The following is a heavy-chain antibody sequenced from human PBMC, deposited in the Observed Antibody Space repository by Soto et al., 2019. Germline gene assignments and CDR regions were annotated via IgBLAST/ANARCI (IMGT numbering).Heavy chain of an antibody. CDR1: GGSISSYY. Sequence: PSETLSLTCTVSGGSISSYYWSWIRQPPGKGLEWIGYIYYSGSTNYNPSLKSRVTISVDTSKNQFSLKLSSVTAADTAVYYCAREGEYYYGSGSYKNSYYYGMDVWGQGTTVTVSS. J-gene: IGHJ6*02. CDR3: AREGEYYYGSGSYKNSYYYGMDV. V-gene: IGHV4-59*01. D-gene: IGHD3-10*01. CDR2: IYYSGST.